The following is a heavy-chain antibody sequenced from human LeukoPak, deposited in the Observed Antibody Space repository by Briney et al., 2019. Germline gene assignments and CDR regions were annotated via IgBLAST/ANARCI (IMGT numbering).Heavy chain of an antibody. Sequence: PGGSLRLSCAASGFTFSSNYMSWVRQAPGKGLEWVSVIYSGGSTYYADSVKGRFTISRDNSKNTLYLQMNSLRAEDTAVYYCARDIAAAGTVSDYWGQGTLVTVSS. CDR3: ARDIAAAGTVSDY. CDR1: GFTFSSNY. V-gene: IGHV3-53*01. J-gene: IGHJ4*02. D-gene: IGHD6-13*01. CDR2: IYSGGST.